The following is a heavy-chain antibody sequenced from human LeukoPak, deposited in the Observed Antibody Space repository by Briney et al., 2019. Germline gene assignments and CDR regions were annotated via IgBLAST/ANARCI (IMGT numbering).Heavy chain of an antibody. CDR1: GDSLSSSTCN. CDR3: ARDSSNYCSSVSCLAYFQH. Sequence: PSQTLSLTCKVSGDSLSSSTCNWSWIRQPPGKGLEWIGYISQSGNSYFTPSLKSRATISVDRSKNQFSLTLTSVTAADTAVYYCARDSSNYCSSVSCLAYFQHWGQGTLVTVSS. J-gene: IGHJ1*01. D-gene: IGHD2-2*01. V-gene: IGHV4-30-2*01. CDR2: ISQSGNS.